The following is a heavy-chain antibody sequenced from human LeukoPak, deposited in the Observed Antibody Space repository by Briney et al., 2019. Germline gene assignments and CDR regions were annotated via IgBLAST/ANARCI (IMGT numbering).Heavy chain of an antibody. Sequence: KPSETLSLTCAVYGGSFSGYYWSWIRQPPGKGLEWIGEINHSGSTNYNPSLKSRVTISVDTSKNQFSLKLSSVTAADTAVYYCARGNTMVRGVKIDYYGMDVWGQGTTVTVPS. D-gene: IGHD3-10*01. CDR2: INHSGST. CDR1: GGSFSGYY. CDR3: ARGNTMVRGVKIDYYGMDV. J-gene: IGHJ6*02. V-gene: IGHV4-34*01.